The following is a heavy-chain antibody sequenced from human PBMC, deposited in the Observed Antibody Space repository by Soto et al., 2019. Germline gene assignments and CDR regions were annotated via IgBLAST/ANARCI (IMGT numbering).Heavy chain of an antibody. D-gene: IGHD2-21*02. CDR2: VSSDGGTT. CDR3: ARADAVTAAFKRHYFFDF. CDR1: GFTFSHYT. V-gene: IGHV3-64*07. Sequence: DVQLVESGGGLVQPGGSLRLSCAVSGFTFSHYTMHWFRQAPGKRLEYVSAVSSDGGTTYYADSVTGRVSISIANSKNRLYIQMGSLTTENMVLYYCARADAVTAAFKRHYFFDFWGRGTLVTVSS. J-gene: IGHJ4*02.